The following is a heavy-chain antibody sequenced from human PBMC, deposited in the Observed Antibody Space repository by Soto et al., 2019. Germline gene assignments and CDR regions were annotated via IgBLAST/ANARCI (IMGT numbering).Heavy chain of an antibody. Sequence: ASVKVSCKASGFTFSRSAMQWVRQARGQRLEWIGWIVVGSGNTNYAQKFQERVTISRDMSTSTGYMELSSLRSEDTAVYYCARGRIAARARRYNWFDPWGQGTLVTVSS. CDR1: GFTFSRSA. CDR2: IVVGSGNT. V-gene: IGHV1-58*02. J-gene: IGHJ5*02. CDR3: ARGRIAARARRYNWFDP. D-gene: IGHD6-13*01.